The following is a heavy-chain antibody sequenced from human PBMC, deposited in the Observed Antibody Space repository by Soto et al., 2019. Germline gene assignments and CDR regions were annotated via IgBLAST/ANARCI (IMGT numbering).Heavy chain of an antibody. V-gene: IGHV3-21*01. CDR2: ISGTSSYM. Sequence: EVQLVESGGGLVKPGGSLRLSCAASGFSFSSYNMNWVRQAPGKGLAWVSCISGTSSYMYYADSVKGRFTISRDNTKNSLFLQMNSLRAEDTAVYYCARDPYYGAGSYSWFDPWGQGTLVTVSS. J-gene: IGHJ5*02. CDR3: ARDPYYGAGSYSWFDP. D-gene: IGHD3-10*01. CDR1: GFSFSSYN.